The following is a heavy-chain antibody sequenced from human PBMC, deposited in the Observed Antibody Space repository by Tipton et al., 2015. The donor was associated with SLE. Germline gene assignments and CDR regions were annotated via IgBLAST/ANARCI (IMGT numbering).Heavy chain of an antibody. CDR3: ARALGRSEFDY. CDR2: IFHDGST. CDR1: AGSVSSFY. V-gene: IGHV4-59*08. D-gene: IGHD3-3*01. Sequence: TLSLTCTVSAGSVSSFYWSWIRQPPGKELEWIGYIFHDGSTRYNPSLKSRVTISGDTSKNQFSLKLTSVAAADTAVYYCARALGRSEFDYWGQGTLVTVSS. J-gene: IGHJ4*02.